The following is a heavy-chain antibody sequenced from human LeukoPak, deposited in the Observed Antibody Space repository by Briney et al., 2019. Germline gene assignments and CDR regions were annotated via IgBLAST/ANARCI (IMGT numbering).Heavy chain of an antibody. CDR2: MNPNSGNT. D-gene: IGHD6-19*01. V-gene: IGHV1-8*01. Sequence: GASVKVSCKASGYTFTSYDINWVRQATGQGLEWMGWMNPNSGNTGYAQKFQGRVTMTRNTSISTAYMELSSLRSEDTAVYYCARGLRRGYGSGWSPAAYWGQGTLVTVSS. CDR3: ARGLRRGYGSGWSPAAY. CDR1: GYTFTSYD. J-gene: IGHJ4*02.